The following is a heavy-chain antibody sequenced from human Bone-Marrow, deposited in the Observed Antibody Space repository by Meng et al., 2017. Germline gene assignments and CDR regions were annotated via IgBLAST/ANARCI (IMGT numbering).Heavy chain of an antibody. D-gene: IGHD1-26*01. CDR3: ARNLKVGGRAYDAFDI. Sequence: ASVKVSCKASGYTFTGYYMHWVRQAPGQGLEWMGWINPKSGGTNYAQKFQGRVTMTRHTSISTAYMDLSRLRSDDTAVYYCARNLKVGGRAYDAFDIWGQGTMVTVSS. J-gene: IGHJ3*02. CDR2: INPKSGGT. CDR1: GYTFTGYY. V-gene: IGHV1-2*02.